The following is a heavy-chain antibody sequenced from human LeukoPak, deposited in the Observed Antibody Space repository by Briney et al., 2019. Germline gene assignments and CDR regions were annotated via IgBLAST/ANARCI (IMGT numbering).Heavy chain of an antibody. CDR1: GFTFSSYA. CDR3: AEDKGGYYTLFDY. V-gene: IGHV3-23*01. J-gene: IGHJ4*02. D-gene: IGHD3-3*01. Sequence: GGSLRLSCAASGFTFSSYAMSWVRQAPGKGLEWVSAISGSGGSTYYADSVKGRFTISRDNSKNTLYLQMNSLRAEDTAIYYCAEDKGGYYTLFDYWGQGTLVTVSS. CDR2: ISGSGGST.